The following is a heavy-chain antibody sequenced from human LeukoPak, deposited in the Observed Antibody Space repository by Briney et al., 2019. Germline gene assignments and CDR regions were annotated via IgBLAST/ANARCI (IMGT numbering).Heavy chain of an antibody. J-gene: IGHJ4*02. D-gene: IGHD3-3*01. Sequence: ASVKVSCKVSGYTLTELSMHWVRQAPGKGLEWMGGFDPEDGETIYAQKFQGRATMTEDTSTDTAYMELSSLRSEDTAVYYCATYQFWSGHHFDYWGQGTLVTVSS. V-gene: IGHV1-24*01. CDR2: FDPEDGET. CDR1: GYTLTELS. CDR3: ATYQFWSGHHFDY.